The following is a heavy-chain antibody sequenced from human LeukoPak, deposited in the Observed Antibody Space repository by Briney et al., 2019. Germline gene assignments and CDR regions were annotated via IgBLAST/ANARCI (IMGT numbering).Heavy chain of an antibody. Sequence: GGSLRLSCAASGFTFSSYGMHRVRQAPGKGLEWVAVISYDGSNKYYVDSVKGRFTISRDNAKNSLYLQMNSLRAEDTAVYYCARDLFFLAAAGKVIWGQGTLVTVSS. V-gene: IGHV3-30*03. CDR2: ISYDGSNK. CDR3: ARDLFFLAAAGKVI. CDR1: GFTFSSYG. J-gene: IGHJ4*02. D-gene: IGHD6-13*01.